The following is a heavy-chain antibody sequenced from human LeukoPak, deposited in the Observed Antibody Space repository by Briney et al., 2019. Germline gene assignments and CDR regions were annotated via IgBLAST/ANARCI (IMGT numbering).Heavy chain of an antibody. CDR3: ARDHGDFWSGYYSY. V-gene: IGHV1-2*06. CDR2: INPNSGGT. CDR1: GYTFTGYY. Sequence: ASVKVSCKASGYTFTGYYMHWLRQAPGQGLEWMGRINPNSGGTNYAPKFQGRVTMTRDTSISTAYLELSRLRSDDTAVYYCARDHGDFWSGYYSYWGQGTLVTVSS. D-gene: IGHD3-3*01. J-gene: IGHJ4*02.